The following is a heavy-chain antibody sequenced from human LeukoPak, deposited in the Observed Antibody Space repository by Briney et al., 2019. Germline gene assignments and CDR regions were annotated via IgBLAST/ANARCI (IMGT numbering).Heavy chain of an antibody. D-gene: IGHD3-10*01. V-gene: IGHV3-49*03. CDR1: GFTFGDHA. J-gene: IGHJ4*02. CDR2: IRSKTYGGTT. Sequence: PGGSLRLSRTASGFTFGDHAMSWFRQAPGKGLEWVGFIRSKTYGGTTECAASVKGRFTISRDDSKSIAYLQMNSLETEDTAVYYCTRVRDYSGSGSYPDYWGQGSLVTVSS. CDR3: TRVRDYSGSGSYPDY.